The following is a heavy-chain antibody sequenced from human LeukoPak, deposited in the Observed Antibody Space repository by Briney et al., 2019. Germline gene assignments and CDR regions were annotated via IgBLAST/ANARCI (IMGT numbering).Heavy chain of an antibody. CDR1: GYTFTSYG. V-gene: IGHV1-18*01. Sequence: ASVKVSCKASGYTFTSYGISWVRQAPGQGLEWMRWISAYNGNTNYAQKLQGRVTMTTDTSTSTAYMELRCLRSDDTAVYYCARDRIGWFGELLFGDYYYYGMDVWGQGTTVTVSS. CDR2: ISAYNGNT. D-gene: IGHD3-10*01. CDR3: ARDRIGWFGELLFGDYYYYGMDV. J-gene: IGHJ6*02.